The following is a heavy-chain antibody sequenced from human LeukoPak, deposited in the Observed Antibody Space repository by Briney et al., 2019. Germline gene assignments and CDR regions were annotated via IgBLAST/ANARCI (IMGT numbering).Heavy chain of an antibody. J-gene: IGHJ4*02. CDR2: IGASGGST. V-gene: IGHV3-23*01. D-gene: IGHD3/OR15-3a*01. Sequence: PGGSLRLSCATSGFTFSSYAMSWVRQAPGKGLEWVSGIGASGGSTYYADSVKGRFTISRDNSKNTLYLQMNILRADDMAVYYCAEEMGLAPGWASDYWGQGTLVTVSS. CDR1: GFTFSSYA. CDR3: AEEMGLAPGWASDY.